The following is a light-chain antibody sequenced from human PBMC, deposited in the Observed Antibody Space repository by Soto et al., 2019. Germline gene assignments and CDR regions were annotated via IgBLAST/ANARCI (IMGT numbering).Light chain of an antibody. CDR3: QQYNNWPWT. CDR2: GAS. Sequence: DIVMTQSPATLSVSPGDRATLSCRASQSVSSYLAWYQHKPGQAPRLLINGASTRPSGIPARFSGSGSGTDFTLTITSLQSEDFAVYYCQQYNNWPWTFGQGTKVEIK. CDR1: QSVSSY. J-gene: IGKJ1*01. V-gene: IGKV3-15*01.